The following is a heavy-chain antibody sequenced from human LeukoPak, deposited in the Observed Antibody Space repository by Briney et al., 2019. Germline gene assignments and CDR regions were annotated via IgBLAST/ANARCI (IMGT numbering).Heavy chain of an antibody. V-gene: IGHV3-64D*06. CDR2: ITRNGRTI. J-gene: IGHJ4*02. D-gene: IGHD2-21*02. CDR3: AKALEVTAIFDY. CDR1: GFTFSNYA. Sequence: GGSLRLSCSAAGFTFSNYAMHWARQAPGKGLEYISAITRNGRTIYYADSVRVRFTISRDNSKNTLYLQMNSLRPEDTAVYYCAKALEVTAIFDYWGQGTLVTVSS.